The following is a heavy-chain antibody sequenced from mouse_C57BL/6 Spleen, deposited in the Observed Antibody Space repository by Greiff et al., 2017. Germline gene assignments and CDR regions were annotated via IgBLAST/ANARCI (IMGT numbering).Heavy chain of an antibody. CDR2: ISSGGDYI. CDR1: GFTFSSYA. V-gene: IGHV5-9-1*02. J-gene: IGHJ2*01. Sequence: EVKLVESGEGLVKPGGSLKLSCAASGFTFSSYAMSWVRQTPEKRLEWVAYISSGGDYIYYADTVKGRFTISRDNARNTLYLQMSSLKSEDSAMYYCTSDGYSTFDYWGQGTTLTVSS. CDR3: TSDGYSTFDY. D-gene: IGHD2-3*01.